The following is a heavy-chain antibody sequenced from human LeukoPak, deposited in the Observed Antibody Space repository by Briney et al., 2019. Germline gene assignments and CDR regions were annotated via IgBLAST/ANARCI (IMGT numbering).Heavy chain of an antibody. Sequence: SETLSLTCTVSGGSISRYYWSWIRQPPGRGLEWIGYIYYSGDTNYNPSLKSRVTISVDTSKNQFSLKLSSVTAADTAVYYCARTYGYSAWYFDYWGQGTLVTVSS. D-gene: IGHD5-12*01. J-gene: IGHJ4*02. CDR1: GGSISRYY. V-gene: IGHV4-59*12. CDR2: IYYSGDT. CDR3: ARTYGYSAWYFDY.